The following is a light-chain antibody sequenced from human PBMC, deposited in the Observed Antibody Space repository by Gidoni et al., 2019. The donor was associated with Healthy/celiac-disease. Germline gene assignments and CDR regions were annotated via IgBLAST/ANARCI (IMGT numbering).Light chain of an antibody. J-gene: IGKJ3*01. CDR3: QLRSNWPPGFT. Sequence: EIVLTQSQATLSLTPGDRATLYCSASQSVSSYVAWYQQKPGQAPRLLIYDASNRATGIPSRFSGSVSGTDVTLTISSLEPEDFAVYCCQLRSNWPPGFTFGPGTKVDIK. V-gene: IGKV3-11*01. CDR1: QSVSSY. CDR2: DAS.